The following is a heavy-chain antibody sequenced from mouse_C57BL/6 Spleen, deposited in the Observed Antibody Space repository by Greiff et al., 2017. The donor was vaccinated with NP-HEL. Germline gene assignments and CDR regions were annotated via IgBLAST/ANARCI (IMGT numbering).Heavy chain of an antibody. CDR2: IDPSDSYT. D-gene: IGHD2-3*01. CDR3: ARIYDGYFAY. Sequence: QVQLKQPGAELVMPGASVKLSCKASGYTFTSYWMHWVKQRPGQGLEWIGEIDPSDSYTNYNQKFKGKSTLTVDKSSSTAYMQLSSLTSEDSAVYYCARIYDGYFAYWGQGTLVTVSA. CDR1: GYTFTSYW. J-gene: IGHJ3*01. V-gene: IGHV1-69*01.